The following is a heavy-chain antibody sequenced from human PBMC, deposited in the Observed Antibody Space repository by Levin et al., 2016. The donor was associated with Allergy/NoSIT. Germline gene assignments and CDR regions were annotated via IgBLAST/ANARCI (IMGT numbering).Heavy chain of an antibody. CDR3: ARDGKWFDP. V-gene: IGHV1-2*02. D-gene: IGHD1-14*01. Sequence: WVRQAPGQGLEWMGWINPNSGGTNYAQKFQGRVTMTRDTSISTAYMELSRLRSDDTAVYYCARDGKWFDPWGQGTLVTVSS. CDR2: INPNSGGT. J-gene: IGHJ5*02.